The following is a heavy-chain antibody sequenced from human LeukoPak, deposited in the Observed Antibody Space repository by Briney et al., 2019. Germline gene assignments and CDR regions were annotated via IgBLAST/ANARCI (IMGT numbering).Heavy chain of an antibody. J-gene: IGHJ4*02. D-gene: IGHD6-6*01. Sequence: GGSLRLSCAASGFTFSRYWIHWVRQAPGKGLEWVSRINPDGSTTTYADSVKGRFTISRDNSKNTLYLQMNSLRAEDTAVYYCAKESVSSSSLDYWGQGTLVTVSS. V-gene: IGHV3-74*01. CDR2: INPDGSTT. CDR1: GFTFSRYW. CDR3: AKESVSSSSLDY.